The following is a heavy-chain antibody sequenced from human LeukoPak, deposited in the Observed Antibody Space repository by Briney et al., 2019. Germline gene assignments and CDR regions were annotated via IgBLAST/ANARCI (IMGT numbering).Heavy chain of an antibody. CDR1: GGSISSSSYY. J-gene: IGHJ4*02. CDR3: ARDGGDYYDSSGYLY. CDR2: IYYSGST. V-gene: IGHV4-39*07. Sequence: SETLSLTCTVSGGSISSSSYYWGWIRQPPGKGLEWIGSIYYSGSTYYNLSLKSRVTISVDTSKNQFSLKLSSVTAADTAVYYCARDGGDYYDSSGYLYWGQGTLVTVSS. D-gene: IGHD3-22*01.